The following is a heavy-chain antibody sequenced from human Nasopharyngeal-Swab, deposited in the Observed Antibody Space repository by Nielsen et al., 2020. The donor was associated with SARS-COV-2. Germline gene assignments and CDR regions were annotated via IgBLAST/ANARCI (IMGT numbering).Heavy chain of an antibody. D-gene: IGHD1-26*01. Sequence: LSLTCVASGFSFSGSAMSWVRQAPGKGLEWVAVISYDGSNKYYADSVKGRFTISRDNSKNTLYLQMNSLRAEDTAVYYCWGELLRRYYYYGMDVWGQGTTVTVSS. J-gene: IGHJ6*02. CDR3: WGELLRRYYYYGMDV. CDR1: GFSFSGSA. CDR2: ISYDGSNK. V-gene: IGHV3-30-3*01.